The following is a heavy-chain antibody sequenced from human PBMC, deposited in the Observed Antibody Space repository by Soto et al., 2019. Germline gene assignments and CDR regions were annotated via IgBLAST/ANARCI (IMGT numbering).Heavy chain of an antibody. CDR3: ARGRYYDSSGYTIFDY. V-gene: IGHV1-46*01. D-gene: IGHD3-22*01. Sequence: ASVKVSCKASRYTFTSYYMHWVRQAPGQGLEWMGIINPSGGSTSYAQKFQGRVTMTRDTSTSTVYMELSSLRSEDTAVYYCARGRYYDSSGYTIFDYWGQGTLVTVSS. CDR1: RYTFTSYY. J-gene: IGHJ4*02. CDR2: INPSGGST.